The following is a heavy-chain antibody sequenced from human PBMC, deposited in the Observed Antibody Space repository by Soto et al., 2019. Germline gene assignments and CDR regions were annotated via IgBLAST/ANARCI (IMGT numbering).Heavy chain of an antibody. CDR1: GFTFDDYT. V-gene: IGHV3-43*01. CDR3: AKIDSSSERVDGAFDI. J-gene: IGHJ3*02. D-gene: IGHD6-13*01. CDR2: ISWDGGST. Sequence: GESLKISCAASGFTFDDYTMHWVRQAPGKGLEWVSLISWDGGSTYYADSVKGRFTISRDNSKNSLYLQMNSLRTEDTALYYCAKIDSSSERVDGAFDIWGQGTMVTVSS.